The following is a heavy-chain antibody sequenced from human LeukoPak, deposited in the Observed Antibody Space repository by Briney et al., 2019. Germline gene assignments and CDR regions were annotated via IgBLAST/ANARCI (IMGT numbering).Heavy chain of an antibody. CDR1: GYIFTNYW. V-gene: IGHV5-51*01. D-gene: IGHD3-22*01. J-gene: IGHJ4*02. CDR3: ARPGAYYYDSSGSDFDS. Sequence: GESLKISCKGSGYIFTNYWIGWVRQVPGKGLERMGIIYPSDSDTRYSPAFQGQVTISVDKSLRTTYLHWSSLKASDTAMYYCARPGAYYYDSSGSDFDSWGQGTLVTVSS. CDR2: IYPSDSDT.